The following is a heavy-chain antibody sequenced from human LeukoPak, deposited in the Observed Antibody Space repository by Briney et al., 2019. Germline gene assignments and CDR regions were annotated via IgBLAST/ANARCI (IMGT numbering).Heavy chain of an antibody. Sequence: SETLSLTCAVYGESFNDYYWSWIRQPPRKGLEWIGEINHSGTTHSHPSLKSRVTIAVDTSKNQFSLKLTSVTAADTAVYYCARGRKGLLLSWFDPWGQGTLVTVSS. CDR1: GESFNDYY. D-gene: IGHD3-3*01. V-gene: IGHV4-34*01. J-gene: IGHJ5*02. CDR3: ARGRKGLLLSWFDP. CDR2: INHSGTT.